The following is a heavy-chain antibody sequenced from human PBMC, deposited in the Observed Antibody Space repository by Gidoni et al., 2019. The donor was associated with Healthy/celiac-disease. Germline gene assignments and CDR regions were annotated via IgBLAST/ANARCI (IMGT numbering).Heavy chain of an antibody. CDR1: GFPFSSYA. V-gene: IGHV3-23*01. CDR3: AKDRVGAYGMDV. CDR2: ISGSGGST. D-gene: IGHD1-26*01. Sequence: EVQLLESGGGLVQPGGSLRLSCAASGFPFSSYAMSWVRQAPGKGLEWVSAISGSGGSTYYADSVKGRFTISRDNSKNTLYLQMNSLRAEDTAVYYCAKDRVGAYGMDVWGQGTTVTVSS. J-gene: IGHJ6*02.